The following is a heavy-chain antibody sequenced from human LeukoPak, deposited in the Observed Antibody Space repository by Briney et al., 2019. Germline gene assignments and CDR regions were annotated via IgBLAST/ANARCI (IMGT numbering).Heavy chain of an antibody. CDR1: GYTFSSYY. V-gene: IGHV1-46*01. CDR2: VNPSGGGT. CDR3: ARGPPGRVYDTSKRALFDP. D-gene: IGHD3-22*01. J-gene: IGHJ5*02. Sequence: ASVKVSCKASGYTFSSYYMHWVRQAPGRGLEWMGIVNPSGGGTSYAQKFQGRVTMTSDTSTSTVFMQLSSLRSEDTAVYYCARGPPGRVYDTSKRALFDPWGQGTLVTVSS.